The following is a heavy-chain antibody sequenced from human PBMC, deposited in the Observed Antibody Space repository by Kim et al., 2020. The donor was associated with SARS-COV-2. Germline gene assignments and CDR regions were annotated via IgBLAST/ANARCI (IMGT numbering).Heavy chain of an antibody. CDR3: ARHDVSTIFGVVIKDYFDY. J-gene: IGHJ4*02. CDR2: IYYSGST. CDR1: GGSISSYY. V-gene: IGHV4-59*08. Sequence: SETLSLTCTVSGGSISSYYWSWIRQPPGKGLEWIGYIYYSGSTNYNPSLKSRVTISVDTSKNQFSLKLSSVTAADTAVYYCARHDVSTIFGVVIKDYFDYWGQGTLVTVSS. D-gene: IGHD3-3*01.